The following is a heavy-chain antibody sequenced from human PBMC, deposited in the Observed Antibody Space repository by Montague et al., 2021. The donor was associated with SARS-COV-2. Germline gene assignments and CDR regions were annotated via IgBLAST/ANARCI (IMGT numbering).Heavy chain of an antibody. D-gene: IGHD2-15*01. Sequence: SETLSLTCSVSGGSINNYFWGWIRQSPGKGLEWVGYMHSTGNTAXNPSLKSRVIISVDTSKTQISLKLSSVSAADTALYYCARAVVGAKTATIESWGQGTLVTVSS. CDR1: GGSINNYF. J-gene: IGHJ4*02. CDR2: MHSTGNT. V-gene: IGHV4-59*01. CDR3: ARAVVGAKTATIES.